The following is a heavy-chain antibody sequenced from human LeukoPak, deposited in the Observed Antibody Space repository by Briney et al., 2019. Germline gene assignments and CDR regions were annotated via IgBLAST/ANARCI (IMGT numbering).Heavy chain of an antibody. CDR3: AKDDDRSGYSHFDY. D-gene: IGHD3-22*01. Sequence: GGSLRLSCTASGFTFSIYGMHWVRQAPGKGLEWVAVISYDGSNKYYADSVKGRFTISRDNSKNTLYLQMNSLRAEDTAVYYCAKDDDRSGYSHFDYWGQGTLVTVSS. CDR2: ISYDGSNK. CDR1: GFTFSIYG. J-gene: IGHJ4*02. V-gene: IGHV3-30*18.